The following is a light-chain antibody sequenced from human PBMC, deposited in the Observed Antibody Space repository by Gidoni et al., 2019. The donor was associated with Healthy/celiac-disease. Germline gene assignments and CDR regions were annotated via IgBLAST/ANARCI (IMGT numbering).Light chain of an antibody. CDR2: RAS. V-gene: IGKV1-5*03. CDR3: QQYNIVPWS. CDR1: QTVNTW. Sequence: DIQMTQSPSTLSASVGDRVTITCRANQTVNTWLAWYQQKPGKAPNLLIYRASSLKSGVPSRFSGSGSETEFTLTISSLQPDDLATYYCQQYNIVPWSFGQGTRFEIK. J-gene: IGKJ1*01.